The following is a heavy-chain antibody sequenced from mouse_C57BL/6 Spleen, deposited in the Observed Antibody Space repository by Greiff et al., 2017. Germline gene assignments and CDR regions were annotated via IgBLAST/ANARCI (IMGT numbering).Heavy chain of an antibody. CDR3: ASRAEVASFDF. CDR2: IYPSSGYT. D-gene: IGHD6-1*01. J-gene: IGHJ1*03. CDR1: GYTFTSYW. V-gene: IGHV1-7*01. Sequence: VQLQQSGADLAKPGASVKLSCKASGYTFTSYWMNWVKQRPGQGLEWIGYIYPSSGYTNYNQKFKDKATMTADKSSSTPYMQLSSLTEEATAVYYWASRAEVASFDFWGKGTTVTVSS.